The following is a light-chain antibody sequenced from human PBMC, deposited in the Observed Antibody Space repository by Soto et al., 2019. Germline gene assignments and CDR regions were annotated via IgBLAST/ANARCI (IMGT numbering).Light chain of an antibody. J-gene: IGKJ4*01. CDR2: AAS. V-gene: IGKV1-27*01. Sequence: DIQMTQSPSSLSASLGDRVTITCRASQGIGVYLAWFQQKPGNAPKLLIYAASTLQSGVPSRFSGSGSGTDFTLTISSLPPEDVATYYGQKYNSAPLTVGGGTMVEIK. CDR3: QKYNSAPLT. CDR1: QGIGVY.